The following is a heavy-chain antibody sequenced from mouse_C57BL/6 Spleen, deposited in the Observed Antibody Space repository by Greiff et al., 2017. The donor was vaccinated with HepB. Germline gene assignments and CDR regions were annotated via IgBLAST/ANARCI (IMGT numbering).Heavy chain of an antibody. CDR3: ARPYGNYEDWFAY. Sequence: QVQLQQSGAELVRPGASVKLSCKASGYTFTDYYINWVKQRPGQGLEWIARIYPGSGNTYYNEKFKGKATLTAEKSSSTAYMQLSSLTSEDSAVYFCARPYGNYEDWFAYWGQGTLVTVSA. CDR1: GYTFTDYY. D-gene: IGHD2-1*01. J-gene: IGHJ3*01. V-gene: IGHV1-76*01. CDR2: IYPGSGNT.